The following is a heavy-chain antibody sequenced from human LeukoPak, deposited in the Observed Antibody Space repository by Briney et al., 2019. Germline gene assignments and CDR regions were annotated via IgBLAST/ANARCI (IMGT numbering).Heavy chain of an antibody. CDR3: ARLPSAYNNSPRGAFDI. CDR1: GASISSSSYY. D-gene: IGHD1-1*01. J-gene: IGHJ3*02. CDR2: IYYSGCT. V-gene: IGHV4-39*01. Sequence: PSETLSLTCTVSGASISSSSYYWGCIRQPPGKGLEWIGSIYYSGCTYYNPSLKSRVTISVDTSKNQFSLKLSSVTAADTAVYYCARLPSAYNNSPRGAFDIWGQGTMVTVSS.